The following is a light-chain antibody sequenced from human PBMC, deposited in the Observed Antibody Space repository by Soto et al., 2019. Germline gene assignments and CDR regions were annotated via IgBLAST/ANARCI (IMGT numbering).Light chain of an antibody. J-gene: IGKJ1*01. Sequence: DIQMTQSPSTLSGSVGDRVTITCRASQTISSWLAWYQQKPGKAPKLLIYKASTLKSGVPSRFSGSGSGTEFTLTINSLQSEDFAVYYGQQYNNWPPTWTFGQGTKVDIK. CDR1: QTISSW. V-gene: IGKV1-5*03. CDR3: QQYNNWPPTWT. CDR2: KAS.